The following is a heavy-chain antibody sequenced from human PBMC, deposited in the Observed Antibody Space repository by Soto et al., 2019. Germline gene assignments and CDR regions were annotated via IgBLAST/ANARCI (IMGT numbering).Heavy chain of an antibody. D-gene: IGHD3-22*01. CDR1: VESISSYY. Sequence: FLVKVSCKTLVESISSYYGICVGLDHGQALEWRGATIPIFATTNYAQKFQDRVTITADESSGTSYLELRSLTSDDSAMYYCARTLFYLDISGHCPFDPWGQGTLVTVSS. CDR2: TIPIFATT. V-gene: IGHV1-69*13. J-gene: IGHJ5*02. CDR3: ARTLFYLDISGHCPFDP.